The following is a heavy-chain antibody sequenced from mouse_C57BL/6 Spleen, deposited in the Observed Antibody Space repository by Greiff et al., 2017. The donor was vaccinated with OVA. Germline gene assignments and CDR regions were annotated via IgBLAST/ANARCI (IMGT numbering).Heavy chain of an antibody. J-gene: IGHJ4*01. CDR3: ASGPYAMDY. CDR1: GYSITSGYD. V-gene: IGHV3-1*01. CDR2: IRYSGST. Sequence: EVQLQQSGPGMVKPSQSLSLTCTVTGYSITSGYDWHWIRHPPGNKLEWMVYIRYSGSTNYNPSIKSRITITHDTSKNPSFLKLSSVTTEDTATYYCASGPYAMDYWGQGTSVTVSS.